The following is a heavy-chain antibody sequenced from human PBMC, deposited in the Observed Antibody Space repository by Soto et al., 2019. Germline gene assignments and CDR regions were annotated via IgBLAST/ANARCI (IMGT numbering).Heavy chain of an antibody. V-gene: IGHV4-4*07. D-gene: IGHD3-9*01. Sequence: SETLSLTCTVSGVSITPYFWSWIRQPAGKAPEWVGHIYASGRTTYNPSLKSRVTMFVSQTQVSLRLTSVTAADTAVYYCARHFDVDPSLDQYYFDLWGRGALVTVSS. CDR3: ARHFDVDPSLDQYYFDL. CDR1: GVSITPYF. J-gene: IGHJ2*01. CDR2: IYASGRT.